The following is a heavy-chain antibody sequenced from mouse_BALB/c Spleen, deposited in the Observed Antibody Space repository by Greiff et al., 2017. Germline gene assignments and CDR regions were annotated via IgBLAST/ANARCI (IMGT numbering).Heavy chain of an antibody. CDR3: ARKGNYAEFAY. J-gene: IGHJ3*01. D-gene: IGHD1-1*02. CDR1: GFSLTSYG. Sequence: QVQLKQSGPGLVAPSQSLSITCTVSGFSLTSYGVHWVRQPPGKGLEWLGVIWAGGSTNYNSALMSRLSISKDNSKSQVFLKMNSLQTDDTAMYYCARKGNYAEFAYWGQGTLVTVSA. V-gene: IGHV2-9*02. CDR2: IWAGGST.